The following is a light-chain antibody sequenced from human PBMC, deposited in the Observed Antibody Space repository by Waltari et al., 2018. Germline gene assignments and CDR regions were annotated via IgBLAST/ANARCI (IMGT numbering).Light chain of an antibody. Sequence: DIVMTQSPDSLAVSLGERATINCKSSQSLLYSSNNKNYLAWYQQKPGQPPKLLIYWASTREAGVPDRCSGSGSGTDFTLTINSLQAEDVAIYYCQQYYSPLTFGGGTEVEIK. CDR2: WAS. J-gene: IGKJ4*01. V-gene: IGKV4-1*01. CDR1: QSLLYSSNNKNY. CDR3: QQYYSPLT.